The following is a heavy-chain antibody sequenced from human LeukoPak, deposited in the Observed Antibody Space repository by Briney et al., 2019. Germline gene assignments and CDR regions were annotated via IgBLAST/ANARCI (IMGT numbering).Heavy chain of an antibody. V-gene: IGHV3-23*01. CDR2: ISGSGGST. CDR3: AELGITMIGGV. CDR1: GFTFSSHG. D-gene: IGHD3-10*02. J-gene: IGHJ6*04. Sequence: PGGSLRLSCAASGFTFSSHGMSWVRQAPGKGLEWVSGISGSGGSTYDADSVKGRFTISRDNAKNSLYLQMNSLRAEDTAVYYCAELGITMIGGVWGKGTTVTISS.